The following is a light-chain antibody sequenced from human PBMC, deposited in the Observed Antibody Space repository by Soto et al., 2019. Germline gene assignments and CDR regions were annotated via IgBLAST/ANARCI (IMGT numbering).Light chain of an antibody. Sequence: EILLTQSPATLAVSPGEGATLSCRASQSVRDNLAWYQQKPGQAPRLLIYGASTRATGIPARFSGSGSGTEFTLTISSLQSEDFAVYYCQQYYNWPPITFGQGTRLEIK. CDR2: GAS. CDR1: QSVRDN. V-gene: IGKV3-15*01. CDR3: QQYYNWPPIT. J-gene: IGKJ5*01.